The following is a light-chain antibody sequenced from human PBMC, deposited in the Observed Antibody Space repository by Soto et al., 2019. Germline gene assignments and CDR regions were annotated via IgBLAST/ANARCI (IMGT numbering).Light chain of an antibody. J-gene: IGKJ5*01. V-gene: IGKV3D-20*02. CDR1: QSVSSSY. CDR3: QQHNQWPIT. Sequence: IVLRQSPGTLSLSPGERATLSFRASQSVSSSYLAWYQQKPGQAPRLLIYDASNTATGIPARFSGSGSGTEFTLSINSLQSEDSAVYYCQQHNQWPITFGQGTRLEIK. CDR2: DAS.